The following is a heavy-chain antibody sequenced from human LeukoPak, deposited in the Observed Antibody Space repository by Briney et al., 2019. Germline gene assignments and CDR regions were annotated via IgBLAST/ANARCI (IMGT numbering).Heavy chain of an antibody. CDR3: ATDLNYGGNELRDY. D-gene: IGHD4-23*01. V-gene: IGHV1-24*01. J-gene: IGHJ4*02. CDR2: FDPEDGET. CDR1: GYTLTELS. Sequence: ASVKVSCKVSGYTLTELSMHWVRQAPGKGLEWMGGFDPEDGETIYAQKFQGRVTTTEDTSTDTAYMELSSLRSEDTAVYYCATDLNYGGNELRDYWGQGTLVTVSS.